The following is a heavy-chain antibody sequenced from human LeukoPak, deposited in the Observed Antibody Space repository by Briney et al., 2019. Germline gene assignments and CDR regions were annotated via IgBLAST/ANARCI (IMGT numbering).Heavy chain of an antibody. CDR3: APGGYGSGSYYFQH. J-gene: IGHJ1*01. CDR2: ISSSSSYI. CDR1: GFTFSSYS. Sequence: GGSLRPSCAASGFTFSSYSMNWVRQAPGKGLEWVSSISSSSSYIYYADSVKGQFTISRDNAKNSLYLQMNSLRAEDTAVYYCAPGGYGSGSYYFQHWGQGTLVTVSS. D-gene: IGHD3-10*01. V-gene: IGHV3-21*01.